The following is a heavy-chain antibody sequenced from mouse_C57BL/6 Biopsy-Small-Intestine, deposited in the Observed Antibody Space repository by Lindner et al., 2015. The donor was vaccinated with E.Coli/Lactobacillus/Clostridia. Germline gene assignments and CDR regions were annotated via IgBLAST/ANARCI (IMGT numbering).Heavy chain of an antibody. Sequence: VQLQESGGDLVKPGGSLKLSCAASGFTFTYCGMSWVRQTPDKRLEWVATISSGSSYIYYLDSVKGRFTISRDNAKNTLDLQMSSLKSEDTAMYYCARPSYYSGRDWFFDVWGTGTTVTVSS. CDR1: GFTFTYCG. CDR3: ARPSYYSGRDWFFDV. V-gene: IGHV5-6*01. CDR2: ISSGSSYI. J-gene: IGHJ1*03. D-gene: IGHD1-1*01.